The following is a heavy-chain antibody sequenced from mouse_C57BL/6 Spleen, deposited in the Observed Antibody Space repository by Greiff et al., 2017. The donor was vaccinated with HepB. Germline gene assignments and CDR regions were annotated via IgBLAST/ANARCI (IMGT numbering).Heavy chain of an antibody. D-gene: IGHD2-4*01. J-gene: IGHJ3*01. CDR2: ISDGGSYT. Sequence: EVQRVESGGGLVKPGGSLKLSCAASGFTFSSYAMSWVRQTPEKRLEWVETISDGGSYTYYPDNVKGRFTISRDNAKNNRYLQMSHLKSEDTAMYYWARAQSDDDKGAWFAYWGQGTLVTVSA. CDR1: GFTFSSYA. V-gene: IGHV5-4*01. CDR3: ARAQSDDDKGAWFAY.